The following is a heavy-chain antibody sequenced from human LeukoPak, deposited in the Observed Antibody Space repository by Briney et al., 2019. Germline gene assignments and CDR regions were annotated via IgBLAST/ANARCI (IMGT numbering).Heavy chain of an antibody. J-gene: IGHJ4*02. CDR2: VSRSGTTI. D-gene: IGHD4-23*01. Sequence: PRGTLRLSCAASGVTFSRYEMNWVRQAPRKGLEWISFVSRSGTTIHHIDSVKGRFIISRDNSKNTVYLQMTSLRAEDTAVYYCAKRSDYGGDGNYFDYWGQGAPVTVSS. CDR3: AKRSDYGGDGNYFDY. V-gene: IGHV3-48*03. CDR1: GVTFSRYE.